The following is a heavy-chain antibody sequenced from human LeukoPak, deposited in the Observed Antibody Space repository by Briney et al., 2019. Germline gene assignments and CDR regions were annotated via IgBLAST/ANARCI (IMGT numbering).Heavy chain of an antibody. Sequence: TSVKVSWMASGFTFTSSAMRWVRQARGQRLEWIGSIVVGSGNTKYAQKYQERVTISRDMSTSTAYMELSRLRSEETAVYHCAADRWVGAATFDYWGQGTLVTVSS. CDR1: GFTFTSSA. J-gene: IGHJ4*02. CDR3: AADRWVGAATFDY. D-gene: IGHD2-15*01. CDR2: IVVGSGNT. V-gene: IGHV1-58*02.